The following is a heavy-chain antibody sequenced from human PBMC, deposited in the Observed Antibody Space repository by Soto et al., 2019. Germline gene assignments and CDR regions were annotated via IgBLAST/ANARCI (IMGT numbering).Heavy chain of an antibody. CDR3: ERADSHYYGSGILGY. D-gene: IGHD3-10*01. Sequence: GSLRLSCAASGLTFSSYWMSWVRQAPGEGLEWVANIKQDGSERYYVDSVKGRFTISRDNAKNSLYLQMNSLRAEDTAVYYCERADSHYYGSGILGYSGQGTLVTVSS. V-gene: IGHV3-7*03. J-gene: IGHJ4*02. CDR2: IKQDGSER. CDR1: GLTFSSYW.